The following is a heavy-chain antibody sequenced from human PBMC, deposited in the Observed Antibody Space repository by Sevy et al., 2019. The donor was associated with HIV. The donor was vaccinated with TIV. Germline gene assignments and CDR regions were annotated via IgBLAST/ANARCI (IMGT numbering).Heavy chain of an antibody. CDR2: ISSSGSTI. CDR3: PRIAAAGPHDAFDI. J-gene: IGHJ3*02. Sequence: RGCLRLSCAASGFTFSSYEMNWVRQAPGKGLERVSYISSSGSTIYYADSVKGRFTISRYNAKNSLYLQMNSLRAEDTAVYYCPRIAAAGPHDAFDIWGQGTMVTVSS. CDR1: GFTFSSYE. V-gene: IGHV3-48*03. D-gene: IGHD6-13*01.